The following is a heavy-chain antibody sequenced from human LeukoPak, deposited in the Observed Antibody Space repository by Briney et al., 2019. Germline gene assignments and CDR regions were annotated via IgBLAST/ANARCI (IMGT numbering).Heavy chain of an antibody. Sequence: PSETLSPTRTVSGGSLSSFYWGWVRQPPGKGLGWVGYIYYSGSTNYNPSLKSRVTISVDTSKNQFSLKLSSVTAADTAAYYCARGGRSPLENFDYWGQGTLVTVSS. V-gene: IGHV4-59*01. CDR1: GGSLSSFY. CDR2: IYYSGST. D-gene: IGHD3-10*01. CDR3: ARGGRSPLENFDY. J-gene: IGHJ4*02.